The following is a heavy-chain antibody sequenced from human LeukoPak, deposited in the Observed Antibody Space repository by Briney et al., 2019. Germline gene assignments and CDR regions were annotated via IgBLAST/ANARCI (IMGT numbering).Heavy chain of an antibody. D-gene: IGHD5-18*01. Sequence: GGSLRLFCAASGFTFRKYEMNGVRQAPGKGLEWVSYISSSGSTIYYADSVKGRFTISRDNAKNSLYLQMNSLRAEDTAVYYCARDDSYGLDYWGQGTRVTVSS. CDR2: ISSSGSTI. V-gene: IGHV3-48*03. CDR3: ARDDSYGLDY. CDR1: GFTFRKYE. J-gene: IGHJ4*02.